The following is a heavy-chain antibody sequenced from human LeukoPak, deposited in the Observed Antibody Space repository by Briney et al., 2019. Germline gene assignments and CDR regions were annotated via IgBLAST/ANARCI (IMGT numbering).Heavy chain of an antibody. J-gene: IGHJ4*02. CDR1: GFTFSDYH. CDR2: ITSSGSTI. D-gene: IGHD3-16*01. V-gene: IGHV3-11*04. CDR3: ARCSDWGGDY. Sequence: GGSLRLXCAASGFTFSDYHMSWFRQAPGKGLEWLSYITSSGSTIYYADSVKGRFTISRDNAKNSLYLQMNSLRADDTAVYYCARCSDWGGDYWGQGTLVTVSS.